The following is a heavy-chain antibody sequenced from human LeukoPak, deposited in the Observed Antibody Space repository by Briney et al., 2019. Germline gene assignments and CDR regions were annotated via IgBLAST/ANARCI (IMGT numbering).Heavy chain of an antibody. CDR3: ATQLYCSSTSCFDY. D-gene: IGHD2-2*01. CDR1: GGTFSSYA. CDR2: IIPILGIA. J-gene: IGHJ4*02. V-gene: IGHV1-69*04. Sequence: SVKVSCKASGGTFSSYAISWVRQAPGQGLEWMGRIIPILGIANYAQKFQGRVTITADKSTSTAYMELSSLRSEDTAVYYCATQLYCSSTSCFDYWGQGTLVTVSS.